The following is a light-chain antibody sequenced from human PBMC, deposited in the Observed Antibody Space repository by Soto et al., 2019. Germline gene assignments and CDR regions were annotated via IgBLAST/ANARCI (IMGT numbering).Light chain of an antibody. CDR3: SSYTSSSPWV. CDR2: EVS. CDR1: SRDVGGYNY. J-gene: IGLJ3*02. Sequence: QSALTQPASVSGSLGQSITISCTGTSRDVGGYNYVSWYQQHPGKAPKVMIYEVSNRPSGVSNRFSGSKSGNTASLTISGLQAEDEADYYCSSYTSSSPWVFGGGTKLTVL. V-gene: IGLV2-14*01.